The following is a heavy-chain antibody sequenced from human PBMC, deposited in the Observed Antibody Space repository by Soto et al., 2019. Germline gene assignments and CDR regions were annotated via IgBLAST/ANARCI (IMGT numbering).Heavy chain of an antibody. CDR3: AKVAGSFGDYAFDY. D-gene: IGHD4-17*01. CDR2: ISYNGLNK. CDR1: GFTFSSYG. Sequence: PGGSLRLSCAASGFTFSSYGMHWVRQAPGKGLEWVAVISYNGLNKYYADSVKGRFTISRGNSKNTLYLQMNSLRAEDTAVFYCAKVAGSFGDYAFDYWGQGTRVTVSS. J-gene: IGHJ4*02. V-gene: IGHV3-30*18.